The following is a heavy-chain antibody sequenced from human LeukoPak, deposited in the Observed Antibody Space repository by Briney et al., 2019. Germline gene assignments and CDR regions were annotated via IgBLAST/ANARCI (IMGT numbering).Heavy chain of an antibody. CDR2: ISSSSSTI. J-gene: IGHJ4*02. D-gene: IGHD3-9*01. Sequence: GGSLRLSCAASGFTFSSYSMTWVRQAPGKGLEWVSYISSSSSTIYYADSVKGRFTISRDNAKNSLYLQMNSLRDEDTAVYYCARVDILTGYSSEYWGQGTLVTVSS. V-gene: IGHV3-48*02. CDR3: ARVDILTGYSSEY. CDR1: GFTFSSYS.